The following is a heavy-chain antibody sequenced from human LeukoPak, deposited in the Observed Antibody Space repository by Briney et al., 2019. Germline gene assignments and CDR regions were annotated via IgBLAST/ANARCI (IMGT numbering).Heavy chain of an antibody. CDR1: GGSISSGGYS. CDR3: ASELGINRGGFP. Sequence: PSETLSLTCAVSGGSISSGGYSWSWIRQPPGKGLEWIGYIYHSGSTYYNPSLKSRVTISVDRSKNQFSLKLSSVTAADTAVYYCASELGINRGGFPWGQGTLVTVSS. V-gene: IGHV4-30-2*01. D-gene: IGHD7-27*01. CDR2: IYHSGST. J-gene: IGHJ5*02.